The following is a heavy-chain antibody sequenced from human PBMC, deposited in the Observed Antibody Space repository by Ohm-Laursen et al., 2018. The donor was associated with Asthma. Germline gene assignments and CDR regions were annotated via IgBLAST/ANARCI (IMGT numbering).Heavy chain of an antibody. CDR1: GFTFSSYA. V-gene: IGHV3-23*01. Sequence: SLRLSCTASGFTFSSYAMSWVRQAPGKGLEWVSAISNSGGSTYYADSVRGRFTISRDNSKNTLYLQMNSLRAEDTAVYYCARDEGLQSYFDYWGQGTLVTVSS. CDR2: ISNSGGST. D-gene: IGHD4-11*01. J-gene: IGHJ4*02. CDR3: ARDEGLQSYFDY.